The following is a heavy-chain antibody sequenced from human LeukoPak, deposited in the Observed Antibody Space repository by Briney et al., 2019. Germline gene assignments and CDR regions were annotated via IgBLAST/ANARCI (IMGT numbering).Heavy chain of an antibody. D-gene: IGHD3-22*01. CDR1: GFTFDDYA. J-gene: IGHJ4*02. CDR3: AKVGHYYDSSGYYLHYFDY. Sequence: GGSLRLSCAASGFTFDDYAMHWVRQALGKGLEWVSGISWNSGSIGYADSVKGRFTISRDNAKNSLYLQMNSLRAEDTALYYCAKVGHYYDSSGYYLHYFDYWGQGTLVTVSS. CDR2: ISWNSGSI. V-gene: IGHV3-9*01.